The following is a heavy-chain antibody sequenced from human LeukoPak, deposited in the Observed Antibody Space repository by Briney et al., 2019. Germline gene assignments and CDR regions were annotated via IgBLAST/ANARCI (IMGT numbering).Heavy chain of an antibody. Sequence: GGSLRLSCAASGFTFSSYGMHWVRQAPGKGLEWVSAISGSGVTTHYAGSVKGRFSISRDNSKNTLYLQMNSLRAEDTALYYCAKKVVVGATSPYSDFQDWGQGTLVTVSS. CDR1: GFTFSSYG. J-gene: IGHJ1*01. CDR3: AKKVVVGATSPYSDFQD. D-gene: IGHD1-26*01. CDR2: ISGSGVTT. V-gene: IGHV3-23*01.